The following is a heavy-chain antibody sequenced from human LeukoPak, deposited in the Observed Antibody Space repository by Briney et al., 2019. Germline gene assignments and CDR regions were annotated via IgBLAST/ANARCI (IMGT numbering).Heavy chain of an antibody. CDR2: ISGSGGST. CDR1: GFTFSSYA. D-gene: IGHD3-22*01. J-gene: IGHJ4*02. Sequence: GGSLRLSCAASGFTFSSYAMSWVRQAPGKGLEWVSAISGSGGSTYYADSVKGRFTISRDNSKNTLYLQMNSLRAEDTAVYYCAKRPGYYDSSGYYFDYWGQGTLVTVS. CDR3: AKRPGYYDSSGYYFDY. V-gene: IGHV3-23*01.